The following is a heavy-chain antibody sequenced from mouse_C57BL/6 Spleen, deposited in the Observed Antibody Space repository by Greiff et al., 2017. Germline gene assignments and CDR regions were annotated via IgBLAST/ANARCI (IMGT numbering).Heavy chain of an antibody. D-gene: IGHD1-1*01. CDR2: IDPSDSYT. CDR1: GYTFTSYW. J-gene: IGHJ4*01. CDR3: ARVVPYAMDY. V-gene: IGHV1-69*01. Sequence: QVQLKQPGAELVMPGASVKLSCKASGYTFTSYWMHWVKQRPGQGLEWIGEIDPSDSYTNYNQKFKGKSTLTVDKSSSTAYMQLSSLTSEDSAVYYCARVVPYAMDYWGQGTSVTVSS.